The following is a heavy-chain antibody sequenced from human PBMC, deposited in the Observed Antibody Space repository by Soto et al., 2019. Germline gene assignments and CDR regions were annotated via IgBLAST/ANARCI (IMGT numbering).Heavy chain of an antibody. CDR2: ISSSGGST. CDR3: AKPSTFTVPATLDS. CDR1: GFTFSNYA. J-gene: IGHJ5*01. D-gene: IGHD6-19*01. Sequence: GGSLRLSCAASGFTFSNYAMTWVRQAPGKGLEWVSAISSSGGSTYYADSVKGRFTISRDSSKNTLFLQMNSLRAEDTAVYYCAKPSTFTVPATLDSWGQGTLVTVSS. V-gene: IGHV3-23*01.